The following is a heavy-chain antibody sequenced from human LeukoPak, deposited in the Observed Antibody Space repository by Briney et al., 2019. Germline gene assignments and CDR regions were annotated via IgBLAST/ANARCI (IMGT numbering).Heavy chain of an antibody. CDR1: GGTFSSYA. J-gene: IGHJ4*02. CDR2: IIPIFGTA. CDR3: ARDKNYGGFDY. Sequence: ASVKVSCKASGGTFSSYAISWVRQAPAQGLEWMGGIIPIFGTANYAQKFQGRVTITADESTSTAYMELSSLRSEDTAVYYCARDKNYGGFDYWGQGTLVTVSS. V-gene: IGHV1-69*13. D-gene: IGHD4-23*01.